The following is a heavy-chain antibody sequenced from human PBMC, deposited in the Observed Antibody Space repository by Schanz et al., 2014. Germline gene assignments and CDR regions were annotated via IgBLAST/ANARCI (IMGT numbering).Heavy chain of an antibody. CDR2: INNSGST. CDR1: GGFISSINW. Sequence: QVQLQESGPGLVKPSGTLSLTCAVSGGFISSINWWSWVRQSPGTGLEWIGEINNSGSTNYNPSLKSRVTISLDKSKSQFSLTLNAVTAADTAVYYCAGMATVTYFDFWGQGALVTVSS. V-gene: IGHV4-4*02. D-gene: IGHD4-17*01. CDR3: AGMATVTYFDF. J-gene: IGHJ4*02.